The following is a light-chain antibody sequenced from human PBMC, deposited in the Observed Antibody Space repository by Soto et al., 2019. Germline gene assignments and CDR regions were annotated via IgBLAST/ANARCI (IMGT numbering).Light chain of an antibody. CDR1: QSVSNNY. J-gene: IGKJ3*01. CDR3: QQYDRSPFT. Sequence: EIVLTQSPGTLSLSPGERATLSCRASQSVSNNYLAWCQQKPGQAPRVLIYGVSSRATGIPDRFSGSGSGKDFTLTISRLEPEDFAVYYCQQYDRSPFTFGPGTKVDIK. V-gene: IGKV3-20*01. CDR2: GVS.